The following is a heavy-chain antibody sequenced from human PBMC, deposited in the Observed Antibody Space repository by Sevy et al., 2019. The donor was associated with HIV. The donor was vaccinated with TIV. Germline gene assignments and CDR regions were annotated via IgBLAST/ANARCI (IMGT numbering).Heavy chain of an antibody. CDR3: AKDINRGCDGVNCYSYYYYFYGLDV. CDR2: ISWNSRNI. J-gene: IGHJ6*02. V-gene: IGHV3-9*01. CDR1: GFPFNDHA. D-gene: IGHD2-21*01. Sequence: GGSLRLSCAASGFPFNDHAMHWVRQVPGKGLELVSGISWNSRNIGYADSVKGRFTISRDNARHFVYLEMNSLRPDDTAFYYCAKDINRGCDGVNCYSYYYYFYGLDVWGQGTTVTVSS.